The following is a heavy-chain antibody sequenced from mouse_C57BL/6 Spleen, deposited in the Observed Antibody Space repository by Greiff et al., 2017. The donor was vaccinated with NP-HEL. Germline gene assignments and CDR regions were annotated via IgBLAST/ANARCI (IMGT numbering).Heavy chain of an antibody. Sequence: EVMLVESGGGLVKPGGSLKLSCAASGFTFSDYGMHWVRQAPEKGLEWVAYISSGSSTIYYADTVKGRFTISRDNAKNTLFLQMTSLRSEETAMYYCARDGYYDFDYWGQGTTLTVSS. V-gene: IGHV5-17*01. J-gene: IGHJ2*01. CDR1: GFTFSDYG. CDR2: ISSGSSTI. D-gene: IGHD2-3*01. CDR3: ARDGYYDFDY.